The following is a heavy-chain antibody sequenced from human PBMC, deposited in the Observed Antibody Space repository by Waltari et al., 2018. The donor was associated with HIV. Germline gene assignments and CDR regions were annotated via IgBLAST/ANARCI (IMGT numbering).Heavy chain of an antibody. CDR3: ATAGSTGTTRGY. D-gene: IGHD1-1*01. CDR1: GFTFSNAW. Sequence: EVQLVESGGGLVKPGGSLRLSCAASGFTFSNAWMNWVRQAPGKGLEWVGRIKSKTDGGTTDDASTVKGRFTISRDDSKNTLYLQLNSLKTEDTAVYYCATAGSTGTTRGYWGQGTLVTVSS. J-gene: IGHJ4*02. V-gene: IGHV3-15*01. CDR2: IKSKTDGGTT.